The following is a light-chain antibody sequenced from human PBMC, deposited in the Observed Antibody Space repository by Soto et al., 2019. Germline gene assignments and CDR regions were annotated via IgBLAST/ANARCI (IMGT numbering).Light chain of an antibody. CDR2: GAS. CDR1: QGISSY. Sequence: DIQMTQSPSSLSASVGDRVTITCRASQGISSYLAWYQQKPGKVPKLLIYGASTLHSGVPSRFSGSGSGTDFTLTISSLQPEDVATYYCQRYNSVPHTFGPGTKVDIK. V-gene: IGKV1-27*01. J-gene: IGKJ3*01. CDR3: QRYNSVPHT.